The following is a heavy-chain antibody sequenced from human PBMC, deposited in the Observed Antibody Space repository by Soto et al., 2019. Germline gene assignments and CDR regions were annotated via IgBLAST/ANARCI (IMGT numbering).Heavy chain of an antibody. D-gene: IGHD2-15*01. Sequence: GASVKVSCKASGYTFTSYDINWVRQATGQGLEWMGWMNPNSGNTGYAQKFQGRVTMTRNTSISTAYMELSSLRSEDTAVYYCARGYCSGGSCYYLNSDYYYYMDVWGKRTKVTVSS. CDR3: ARGYCSGGSCYYLNSDYYYYMDV. J-gene: IGHJ6*03. V-gene: IGHV1-8*01. CDR2: MNPNSGNT. CDR1: GYTFTSYD.